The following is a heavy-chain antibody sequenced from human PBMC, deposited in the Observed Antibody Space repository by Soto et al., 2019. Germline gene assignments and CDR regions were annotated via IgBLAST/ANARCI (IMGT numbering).Heavy chain of an antibody. Sequence: GASVKVSCKASGYTFTSYGISWVRQAPGQGLEWMGWISAYNGNTNYAQKLQGRVTMTTDTSTSTAYMELRSLRSDDTAVYYCARFAAVAGTDWFDPWGQGTLVTVSS. CDR3: ARFAAVAGTDWFDP. V-gene: IGHV1-18*01. CDR1: GYTFTSYG. D-gene: IGHD6-19*01. CDR2: ISAYNGNT. J-gene: IGHJ5*02.